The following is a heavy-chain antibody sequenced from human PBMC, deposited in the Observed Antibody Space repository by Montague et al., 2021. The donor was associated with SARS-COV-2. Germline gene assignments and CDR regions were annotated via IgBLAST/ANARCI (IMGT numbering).Heavy chain of an antibody. Sequence: SLRLSCAASGFTLRNYAMNWFRQAPGKGLEWVSILHTSDYTEYADSVKGRFTISRDTSKSTLYLQMNSLRVEDTAVYYCAKDRLDDSGYDIDYWGQGTLVTVSS. CDR1: GFTLRNYA. J-gene: IGHJ4*02. CDR2: LHTSDYT. D-gene: IGHD5-12*01. CDR3: AKDRLDDSGYDIDY. V-gene: IGHV3-23*03.